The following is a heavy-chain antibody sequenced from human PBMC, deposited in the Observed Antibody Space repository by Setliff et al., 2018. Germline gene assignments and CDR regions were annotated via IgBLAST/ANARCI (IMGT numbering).Heavy chain of an antibody. CDR3: TRDPPSRSDDAFDI. V-gene: IGHV5-51*01. D-gene: IGHD3-10*01. J-gene: IGHJ3*02. CDR1: GYSFTSYW. Sequence: GESLKISCKGSGYSFTSYWIGWVRQMPGKGLEWMGIIYPGDSDTRYSPSFQGQVTISADKSISTAYLQWSSLKASDTALYYCTRDPPSRSDDAFDIWGQGTMVTVSS. CDR2: IYPGDSDT.